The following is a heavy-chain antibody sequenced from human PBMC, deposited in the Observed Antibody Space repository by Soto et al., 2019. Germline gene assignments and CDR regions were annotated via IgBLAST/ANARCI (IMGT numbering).Heavy chain of an antibody. D-gene: IGHD2-2*01. CDR3: ARWGGVAVPAATSRPYYYYGMDV. CDR2: IIPIVGTA. CDR1: GGTFSSYA. J-gene: IGHJ6*02. Sequence: QVQLVQSGAEVKKPGSSVKVSCKASGGTFSSYAMSWVRQAPGQGLEWMGGIIPIVGTANYAQKCQGRFTITADESTSTGYTELCSLRSTDTAVYYCARWGGVAVPAATSRPYYYYGMDVWGQGTTVTVSS. V-gene: IGHV1-69*01.